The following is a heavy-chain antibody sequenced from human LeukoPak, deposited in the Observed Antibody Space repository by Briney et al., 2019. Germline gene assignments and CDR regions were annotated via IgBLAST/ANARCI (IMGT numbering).Heavy chain of an antibody. CDR1: GFTFSSYW. J-gene: IGHJ4*02. CDR3: ARVRARSYCSSTSCYGY. CDR2: IKQDGSEK. Sequence: GGSLRLSCAASGFTFSSYWMSWVRQAPGKGLEWVANIKQDGSEKYYADSVKGRFTISRDNAKNTLYLQMNSLRVEDTAVYYCARVRARSYCSSTSCYGYWGQGTLVTVSS. D-gene: IGHD2-2*01. V-gene: IGHV3-7*01.